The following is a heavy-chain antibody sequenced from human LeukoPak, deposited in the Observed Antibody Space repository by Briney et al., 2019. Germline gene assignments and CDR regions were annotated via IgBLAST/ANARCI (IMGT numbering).Heavy chain of an antibody. D-gene: IGHD6-19*01. Sequence: GGSLRLSCAASGFTFSSYGMHWVRQAPGKGLEWVAVISYDGSNKYYADSVKGRFTISRDNSKNTLYLNSLRAEDTAVYYCSKDEREWLGRGGGDYWGQGTLVTVSS. CDR2: ISYDGSNK. CDR3: SKDEREWLGRGGGDY. J-gene: IGHJ4*02. CDR1: GFTFSSYG. V-gene: IGHV3-30*18.